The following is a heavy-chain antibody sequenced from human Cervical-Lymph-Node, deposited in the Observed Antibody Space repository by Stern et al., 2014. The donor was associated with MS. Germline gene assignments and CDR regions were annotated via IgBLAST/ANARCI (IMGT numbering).Heavy chain of an antibody. J-gene: IGHJ4*02. D-gene: IGHD6-19*01. CDR1: GYTFTGYY. V-gene: IGHV1-2*04. CDR2: IHPNSGGT. CDR3: ARDRYSSGWYPSYYFDY. Sequence: QVQLVQSGAEVKKPGASVKVSCKASGYTFTGYYMHWVRQAPGQGLEWMGWIHPNSGGTNYAQKFQGWVTMTRDTSISTAYMELSRLRSDDTAVYYCARDRYSSGWYPSYYFDYWGQGTLVTVSS.